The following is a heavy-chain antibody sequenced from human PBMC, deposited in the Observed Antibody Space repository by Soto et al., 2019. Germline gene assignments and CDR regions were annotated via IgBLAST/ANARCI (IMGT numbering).Heavy chain of an antibody. CDR3: ARGGYDFWSGYYTYYYYGMDV. V-gene: IGHV4-4*02. CDR2: IYHSGST. J-gene: IGHJ6*02. CDR1: GGSISSSNW. D-gene: IGHD3-3*01. Sequence: QVQLQESGPGLVKPSGTLSLTCAVSGGSISSSNWWSWVRQPPGKGLEWIGEIYHSGSTNYNPSLESRVTISVDKSKNQFSLKLSSVTAADTAVYYCARGGYDFWSGYYTYYYYGMDVWGQGTTVTVSS.